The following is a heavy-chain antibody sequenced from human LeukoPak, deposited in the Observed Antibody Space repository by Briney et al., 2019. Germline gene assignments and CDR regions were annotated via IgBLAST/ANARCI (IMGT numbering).Heavy chain of an antibody. J-gene: IGHJ4*02. CDR1: GYTFTSYG. CDR3: ASLGYCSGGSCSADYFDY. CDR2: ISAYNGNT. D-gene: IGHD2-15*01. Sequence: GASVKVSCKASGYTFTSYGISWVRQAPGQGLEWMGWISAYNGNTNYAQKLQGRVTMTRDTSISTAYMELSRLRSDDTAVYYCASLGYCSGGSCSADYFDYWGQGTLVTVSS. V-gene: IGHV1-18*01.